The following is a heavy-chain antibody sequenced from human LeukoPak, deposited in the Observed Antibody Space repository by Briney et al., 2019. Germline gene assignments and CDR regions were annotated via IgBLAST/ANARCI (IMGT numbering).Heavy chain of an antibody. Sequence: GGSLRLSCAASGFAFRSYGMSWVRQAPGKGLEWVSAISGNGVGTYYADSVKGRFTISRDNSKNTLYLQMNSLRAEDTAVYYCARDMTYYYYVMDVWGQGTTVTVSS. CDR1: GFAFRSYG. D-gene: IGHD3-16*01. CDR3: ARDMTYYYYVMDV. V-gene: IGHV3-23*01. CDR2: ISGNGVGT. J-gene: IGHJ6*02.